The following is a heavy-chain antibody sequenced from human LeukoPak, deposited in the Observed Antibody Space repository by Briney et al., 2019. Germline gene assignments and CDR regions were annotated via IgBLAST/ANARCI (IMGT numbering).Heavy chain of an antibody. J-gene: IGHJ4*02. CDR1: GGSISSYY. D-gene: IGHD6-19*01. CDR3: ARDGGQWPTAYYFDY. CDR2: IYYSGST. V-gene: IGHV4-59*12. Sequence: SETLSLTCTVSGGSISSYYWSWIRQPPGKGLEWIGYIYYSGSTNYDPSLKSRVTISVDTSKNQFSLKLSSVTAADTAVYYCARDGGQWPTAYYFDYWGQGTLVTVSS.